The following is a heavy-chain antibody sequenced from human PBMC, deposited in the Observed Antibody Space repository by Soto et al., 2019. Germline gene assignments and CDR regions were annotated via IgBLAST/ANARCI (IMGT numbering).Heavy chain of an antibody. Sequence: GASVKASCKASGYTFTNNVIYWVRQAPGQGLEWMGWMNPNSGNTGYAQKFQGRVTMTRNTSIRTAYIDLSSLSSDDTAVYYCARVMLGGHSDYWGQGTLVTVSS. CDR3: ARVMLGGHSDY. D-gene: IGHD2-15*01. CDR2: MNPNSGNT. CDR1: GYTFTNNV. V-gene: IGHV1-8*01. J-gene: IGHJ4*02.